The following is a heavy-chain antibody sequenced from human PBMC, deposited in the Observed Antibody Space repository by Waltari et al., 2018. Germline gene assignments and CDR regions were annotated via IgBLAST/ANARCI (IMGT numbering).Heavy chain of an antibody. Sequence: QVQLQESGPGLVKPSETLSLTCTVSGGSISSYYWSWIRQPPGKGLEWIGYIYYSGSTNYNPSLKSRVTISVDTSKNQFSLKLSSVTAADTAVYYCARDSTAMGHFDYWGQGTLVTVSS. J-gene: IGHJ4*02. CDR2: IYYSGST. CDR1: GGSISSYY. D-gene: IGHD5-18*01. CDR3: ARDSTAMGHFDY. V-gene: IGHV4-59*01.